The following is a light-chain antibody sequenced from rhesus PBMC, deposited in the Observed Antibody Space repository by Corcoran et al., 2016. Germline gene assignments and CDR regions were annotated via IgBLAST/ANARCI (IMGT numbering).Light chain of an antibody. CDR2: SAY. CDR1: ESVGSY. J-gene: IGKJ4*01. V-gene: IGKV3-40*03. CDR3: QQYNDLLLT. Sequence: EIVMTQSPATLSLSPGETATLSCRASESVGSYLAWYPQKPGPAPKLLVHSAYFRVTGIPDRFSGSGSRTEFTLTISSLEPEDVGVYPCQQYNDLLLTFGGGTKGEIK.